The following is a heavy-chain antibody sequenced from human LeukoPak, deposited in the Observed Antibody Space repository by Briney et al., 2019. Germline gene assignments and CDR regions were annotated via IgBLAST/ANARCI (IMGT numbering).Heavy chain of an antibody. CDR3: ARAITMVRGVTCYFDY. D-gene: IGHD3-10*01. V-gene: IGHV4-59*01. CDR1: GGSISSYY. J-gene: IGHJ4*02. CDR2: IYYSGST. Sequence: SETLSLTCTVSGGSISSYYWSWIRQPPGKGLEWIGYIYYSGSTNYNPSLKSRVTISVDTSKNQFSLKLSSVTAADTAVYYCARAITMVRGVTCYFDYWGQGTLVTVSS.